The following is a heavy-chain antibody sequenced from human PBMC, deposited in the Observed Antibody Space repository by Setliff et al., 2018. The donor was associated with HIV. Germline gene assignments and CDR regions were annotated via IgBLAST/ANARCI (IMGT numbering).Heavy chain of an antibody. CDR3: AREVMGPVNEELVYFFDY. CDR1: GGSISSDSYS. V-gene: IGHV4-61*02. CDR2: IHTSGST. Sequence: PSETLSLTCTVSGGSISSDSYSWTWVRQPAGEGLEWIGRIHTSGSTNYNPPLKSRVTISVDTSKNQFSLNLRSVTAADTATYYCAREVMGPVNEELVYFFDYWGQGTLVTVSS. J-gene: IGHJ4*02. D-gene: IGHD1-7*01.